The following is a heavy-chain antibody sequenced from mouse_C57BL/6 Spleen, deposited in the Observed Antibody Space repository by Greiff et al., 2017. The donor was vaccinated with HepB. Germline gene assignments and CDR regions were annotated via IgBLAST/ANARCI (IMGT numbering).Heavy chain of an antibody. V-gene: IGHV14-1*01. Sequence: VQLQQSGAELVRPGASVKLSCTASGFNIKDYYMHWVKQRPEQGLEWIGRIDPEDGDTEYAPKFQGKATMTADKSSNTAYLQLSSLTSEDTAVYYCITVNFAWFADRGQGTLVTVSA. CDR1: GFNIKDYY. CDR3: ITVNFAWFAD. CDR2: IDPEDGDT. D-gene: IGHD1-3*01. J-gene: IGHJ3*01.